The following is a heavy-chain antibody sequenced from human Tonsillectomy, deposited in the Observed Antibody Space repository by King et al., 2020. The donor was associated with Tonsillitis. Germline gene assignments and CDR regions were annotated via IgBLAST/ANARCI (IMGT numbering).Heavy chain of an antibody. D-gene: IGHD1-26*01. J-gene: IGHJ6*02. Sequence: QLVQSGAEVKKPGSSVKVSCKASGGTFSSYAISWVRQAPGQGLEWMGGIIPIFGTANYAQKFQGRFTITADESTSTAYMELSSLRSEDTAVYYCARDGRGGGYSAGYYYDYGMDVWGQGTTVTVSS. CDR2: IIPIFGTA. CDR1: GGTFSSYA. CDR3: ARDGRGGGYSAGYYYDYGMDV. V-gene: IGHV1-69*01.